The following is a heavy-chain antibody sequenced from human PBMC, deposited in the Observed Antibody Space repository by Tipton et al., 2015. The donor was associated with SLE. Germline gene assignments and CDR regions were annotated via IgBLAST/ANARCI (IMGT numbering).Heavy chain of an antibody. J-gene: IGHJ6*02. V-gene: IGHV4-34*01. Sequence: LRLSCAVYGGSFSGYYWSWIRQPPGKGLEWIGEINHSGSTSYIPSLKSRVTISVDTSKNQFSLKLSSVTAADTAVYYCARGQKPQYYYDSSGYYPAYYGMDVWGQGTTVTVSS. D-gene: IGHD3-22*01. CDR1: GGSFSGYY. CDR3: ARGQKPQYYYDSSGYYPAYYGMDV. CDR2: INHSGST.